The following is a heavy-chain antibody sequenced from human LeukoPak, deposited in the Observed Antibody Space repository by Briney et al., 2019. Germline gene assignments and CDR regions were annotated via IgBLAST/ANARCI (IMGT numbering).Heavy chain of an antibody. D-gene: IGHD3-10*01. Sequence: GGSLRLSCAASGFTFSSYEMNWVRQAPGKGLEWVSYISSSGSTIYYADSVKGRFTISRDNAKNSLYLQMNSLRAVDTAVYYCARLQWFGGYYFDYWGQGTLVTVSS. CDR2: ISSSGSTI. V-gene: IGHV3-48*03. J-gene: IGHJ4*02. CDR1: GFTFSSYE. CDR3: ARLQWFGGYYFDY.